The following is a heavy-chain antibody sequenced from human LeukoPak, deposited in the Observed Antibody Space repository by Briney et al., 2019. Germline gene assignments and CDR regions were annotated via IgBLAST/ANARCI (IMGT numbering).Heavy chain of an antibody. Sequence: RSSETLSLTCTVSGYSISSGYYWVWIRQPPGKGLEWIGCIYHSGTTYYNPSLKSRITISVDTSKNQFSLKLSSVTAADTAMYYCARGQPYMDVWGKGTTVTVSS. J-gene: IGHJ6*03. CDR3: ARGQPYMDV. CDR2: IYHSGTT. CDR1: GYSISSGYY. V-gene: IGHV4-38-2*02.